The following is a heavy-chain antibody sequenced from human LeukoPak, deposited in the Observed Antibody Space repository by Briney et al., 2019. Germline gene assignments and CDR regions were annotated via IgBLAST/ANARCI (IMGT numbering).Heavy chain of an antibody. D-gene: IGHD5-24*01. CDR1: GFTFSNYS. CDR3: AKDRATGYFDL. J-gene: IGHJ2*01. V-gene: IGHV3-21*01. CDR2: IGTTGSYI. Sequence: GGSLRLSCAASGFTFSNYSMNWVRQAPGKGLEWVSSIGTTGSYIFYADSVKGRFTISRDNAKNTLYLQMNSLRAEDTAVYYCAKDRATGYFDLWGRGTLVTVSS.